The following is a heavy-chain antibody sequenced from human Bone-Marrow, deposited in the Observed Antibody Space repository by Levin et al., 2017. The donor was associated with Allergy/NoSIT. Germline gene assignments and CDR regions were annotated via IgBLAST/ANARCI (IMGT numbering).Heavy chain of an antibody. D-gene: IGHD2-15*01. V-gene: IGHV3-21*01. Sequence: GEFLKISCAASGFTFSSYSMNWVRQAPGKGLEWVSSISSSSSYIYYADSVKGRFTISRDNAKNSLYLQMNSLRAEDTAVYYCARVFLGGYCSGGSCYSGGGFDYWGQGTLVTVSS. CDR3: ARVFLGGYCSGGSCYSGGGFDY. CDR2: ISSSSSYI. CDR1: GFTFSSYS. J-gene: IGHJ4*02.